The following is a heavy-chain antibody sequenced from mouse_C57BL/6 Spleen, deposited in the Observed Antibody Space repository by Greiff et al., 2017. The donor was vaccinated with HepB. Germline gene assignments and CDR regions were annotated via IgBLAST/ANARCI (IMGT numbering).Heavy chain of an antibody. CDR1: GYSITSGYY. J-gene: IGHJ4*01. V-gene: IGHV3-6*01. CDR3: ASLYDGYYDAMDY. D-gene: IGHD2-3*01. CDR2: ISYDGSN. Sequence: EVQRVESGPGLVKPSQSLSLTCSVTGYSITSGYYWNWIRQFPGNKLEWMGYISYDGSNNYNPSLKNRISITRDTSKNQFFLKLKSVTTEDTATYYCASLYDGYYDAMDYWGQGTSVTVSS.